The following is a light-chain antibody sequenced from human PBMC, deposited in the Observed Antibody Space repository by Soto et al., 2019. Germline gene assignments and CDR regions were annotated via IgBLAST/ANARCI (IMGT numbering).Light chain of an antibody. V-gene: IGKV3-20*01. Sequence: EILLTQSPGTLSLSPGERATLSCRASQAISDNLAWYQHKPGQPHRLLIYDASSRATGIPDRFSGGGSGTDFTLTIRRLEPEDFAVYYCKQFSSYPLTFGGGTKVDIK. CDR1: QAISDN. CDR2: DAS. J-gene: IGKJ4*01. CDR3: KQFSSYPLT.